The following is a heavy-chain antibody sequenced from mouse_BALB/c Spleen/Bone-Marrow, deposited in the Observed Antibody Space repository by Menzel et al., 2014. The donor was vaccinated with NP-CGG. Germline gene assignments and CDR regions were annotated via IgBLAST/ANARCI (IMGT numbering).Heavy chain of an antibody. J-gene: IGHJ4*01. Sequence: QVQLQQSGAELGMPGASAKMSCKASGYTFTDNWIYWVKQRPGQGPEWIEAIDTSDSYTNFNQKFMGKASLTVDASSSTAYMQVSSLTSDDSAVYYCARGGHDFSLDYWGQGTSVTVSS. D-gene: IGHD2-4*01. V-gene: IGHV1-69*01. CDR3: ARGGHDFSLDY. CDR2: IDTSDSYT. CDR1: GYTFTDNW.